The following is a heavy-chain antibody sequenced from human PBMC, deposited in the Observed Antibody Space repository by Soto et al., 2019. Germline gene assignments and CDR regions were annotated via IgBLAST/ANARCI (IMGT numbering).Heavy chain of an antibody. D-gene: IGHD2-2*01. J-gene: IGHJ4*02. Sequence: SETLSLTCTVSGGSISSYYWSWIRQPAGKGLQWIGRIHTSGSTNYKPSLKSRVTMSVDTSKNQFSLKLSSVTAADTAVYYCARACSSTSCYDVFDSWGQGTLVT. V-gene: IGHV4-4*07. CDR3: ARACSSTSCYDVFDS. CDR2: IHTSGST. CDR1: GGSISSYY.